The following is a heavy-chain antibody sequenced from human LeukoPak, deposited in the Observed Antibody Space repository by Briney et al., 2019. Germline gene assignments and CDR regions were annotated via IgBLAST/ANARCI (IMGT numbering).Heavy chain of an antibody. Sequence: PGGSLRLSCAASGFTFSSYEMNWVRQAPGKGLEWVSYISSSGSNIYYADSVKGRFTISRDNAKNSLYLQMNSLRAEDTAVYYCARDEGSGWSPGYYYYGMDVWGKGTTVTVSS. V-gene: IGHV3-48*03. CDR2: ISSSGSNI. D-gene: IGHD6-19*01. J-gene: IGHJ6*04. CDR1: GFTFSSYE. CDR3: ARDEGSGWSPGYYYYGMDV.